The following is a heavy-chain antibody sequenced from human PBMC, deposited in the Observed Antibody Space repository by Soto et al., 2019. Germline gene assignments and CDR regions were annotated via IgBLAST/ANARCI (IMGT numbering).Heavy chain of an antibody. V-gene: IGHV3-30-3*01. CDR3: ARDLQAVGAVGAAIYYYYDMDV. CDR2: ISYDETNK. Sequence: QVQLVESGGGVVQPGRSLRLSCAASGFTFSSYAMHWVRQAPGKGLEWVAVISYDETNKYYADSVKGRFTISRDNYKNTLYLQMSSLRAEDTAVYYCARDLQAVGAVGAAIYYYYDMDVLGQGTTVTVSS. J-gene: IGHJ6*02. D-gene: IGHD6-19*01. CDR1: GFTFSSYA.